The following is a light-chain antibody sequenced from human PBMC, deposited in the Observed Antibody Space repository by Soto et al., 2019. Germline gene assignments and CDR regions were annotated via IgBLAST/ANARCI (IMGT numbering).Light chain of an antibody. CDR2: AAS. Sequence: IQVTQSPSSLSASVGDRVTITCRTSQGIRSALGWYQQKPGKVPKLLIYAASDLESGVPSRFSGSGFGTEFTLTISSLQSEDFATYYCLQYSGYVPAFGGGTKVDIK. V-gene: IGKV1-17*01. CDR1: QGIRSA. CDR3: LQYSGYVPA. J-gene: IGKJ4*01.